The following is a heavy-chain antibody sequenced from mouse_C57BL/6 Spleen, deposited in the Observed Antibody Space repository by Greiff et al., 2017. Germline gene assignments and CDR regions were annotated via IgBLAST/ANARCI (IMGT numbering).Heavy chain of an antibody. CDR1: GYSITSGYY. CDR3: AREQSYYGNSWFAY. Sequence: EVKLMESGPGLVKPSQSLSLTCSVTGYSITSGYYWNWLRQFPGNKLEWMGYISYDGSNNYNPSLKNRISITRDTSKNQFFLKLNSVTTEDTATYYCAREQSYYGNSWFAYWGQGTLVTVSA. D-gene: IGHD2-1*01. CDR2: ISYDGSN. J-gene: IGHJ3*01. V-gene: IGHV3-6*01.